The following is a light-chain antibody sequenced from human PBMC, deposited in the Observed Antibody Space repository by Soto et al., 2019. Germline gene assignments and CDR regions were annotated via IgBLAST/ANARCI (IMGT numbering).Light chain of an antibody. V-gene: IGKV1-9*01. CDR2: GAS. CDR3: QQLNSYSIFT. Sequence: DIQLTQPPSFLSASVGDRVTITCRASQDISSYLAWYQQKPGKAPKLLIFGASTLQSGVPSRFSGSGSGTEFTLTISSLQPEDFATYYCQQLNSYSIFTFGPGTKVDI. J-gene: IGKJ3*01. CDR1: QDISSY.